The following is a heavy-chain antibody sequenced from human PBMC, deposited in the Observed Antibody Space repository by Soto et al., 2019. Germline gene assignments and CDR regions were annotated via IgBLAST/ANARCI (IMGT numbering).Heavy chain of an antibody. D-gene: IGHD2-2*02. CDR3: ARDQCSSTSCYRGRGSYYYGMDV. Sequence: ASVKVSCKASGGTFSSYAISWVRQAPGQGLEWMGGIIPIFGTANYAQKFQGRVTITADESTSTAYMELSSLRSEDTAVYYCARDQCSSTSCYRGRGSYYYGMDVWGQGTTVTVSS. CDR1: GGTFSSYA. J-gene: IGHJ6*02. CDR2: IIPIFGTA. V-gene: IGHV1-69*13.